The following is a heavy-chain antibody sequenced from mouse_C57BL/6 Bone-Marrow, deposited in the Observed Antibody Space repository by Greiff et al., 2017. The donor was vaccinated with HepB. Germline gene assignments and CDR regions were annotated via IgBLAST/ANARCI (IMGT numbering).Heavy chain of an antibody. CDR1: GFTFSDYG. Sequence: EVQRVESGGGLVQPGGSLKLSCAASGFTFSDYGMAWVRQAPRKGPEWVAFISNLAYSIYYADTVTGRFTISRENAKNTLYLEMSSLRSEDTAMYYCARPNSSGYFAWFAYWGQGTLVTVSA. CDR3: ARPNSSGYFAWFAY. J-gene: IGHJ3*01. V-gene: IGHV5-15*01. D-gene: IGHD3-2*02. CDR2: ISNLAYSI.